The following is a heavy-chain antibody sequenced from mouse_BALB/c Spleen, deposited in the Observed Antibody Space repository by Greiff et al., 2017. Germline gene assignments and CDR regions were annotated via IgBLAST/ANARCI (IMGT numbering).Heavy chain of an antibody. D-gene: IGHD1-1*01. CDR1: GFTFSSYG. J-gene: IGHJ2*01. V-gene: IGHV5-6*02. Sequence: EVMLVESGGDLVKPGGSLKLSCAASGFTFSSYGMSWVRQTPDKRLEWVATISSGGSYTYYPDSVKGRFTISRDNAKNTLYLQMSSLKSEDTAMYYCAKSFITTVEYYFDYWGQGTTLTVSS. CDR3: AKSFITTVEYYFDY. CDR2: ISSGGSYT.